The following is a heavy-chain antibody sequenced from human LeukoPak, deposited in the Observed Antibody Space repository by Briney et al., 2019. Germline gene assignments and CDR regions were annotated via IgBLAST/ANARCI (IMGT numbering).Heavy chain of an antibody. CDR2: IRSKAYGGTT. CDR3: ARVSRGNYYFDY. V-gene: IGHV3-49*03. CDR1: GFTFGDYA. Sequence: GGSLRLSCTASGFTFGDYAMSWFRQAPGKGLEWVGFIRSKAYGGTTEYAASVKGRFTISRDNAKNTLYLQMNSLRAEDTAVYYCARVSRGNYYFDYWGPGTLVTVSS. J-gene: IGHJ4*02.